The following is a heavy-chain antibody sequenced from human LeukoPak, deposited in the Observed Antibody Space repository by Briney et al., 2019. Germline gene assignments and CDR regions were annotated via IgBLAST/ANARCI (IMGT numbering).Heavy chain of an antibody. CDR1: GYTFTSYD. D-gene: IGHD5-12*01. J-gene: IGHJ6*03. V-gene: IGHV1-8*01. CDR3: ARLYSGYDKYYYYYYMDV. Sequence: GASVKVSCKASGYTFTSYDINWVRQATGQGLEWMGWMSPNSGNTGYAQKFQGRVTMTRNTSISTAYMELSSLRSEDTAVYYCARLYSGYDKYYYYYYMDVWGKGTTVTVSS. CDR2: MSPNSGNT.